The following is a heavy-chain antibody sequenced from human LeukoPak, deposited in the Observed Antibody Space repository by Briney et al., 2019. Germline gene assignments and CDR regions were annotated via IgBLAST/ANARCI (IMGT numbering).Heavy chain of an antibody. CDR2: ISSSSSYI. Sequence: PGGSLRLSCAASGFTFGSYSMNWVRQAPGKGLEWVSSISSSSSYIYYADSVKGRFTISRDNAKNSLYLQMNSLRAEDTAVYYCARDRSTMVRGAHYFDYWGQGTLVTVSS. CDR3: ARDRSTMVRGAHYFDY. CDR1: GFTFGSYS. D-gene: IGHD3-10*01. V-gene: IGHV3-21*01. J-gene: IGHJ4*02.